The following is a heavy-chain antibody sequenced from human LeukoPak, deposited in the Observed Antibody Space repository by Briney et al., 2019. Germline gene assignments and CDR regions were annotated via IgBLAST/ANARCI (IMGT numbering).Heavy chain of an antibody. Sequence: SETLSLTCTVSDDSISDYYLGWIRPPPGKGLEWIGYFHNSGTSTYNPSLKSRVTISADTSKNQFSLKLNSLTTADTAVYYCTRGAGWFIDYWGQGTLVTVSS. CDR2: FHNSGTS. V-gene: IGHV4-59*01. D-gene: IGHD2-8*02. CDR1: DDSISDYY. CDR3: TRGAGWFIDY. J-gene: IGHJ4*02.